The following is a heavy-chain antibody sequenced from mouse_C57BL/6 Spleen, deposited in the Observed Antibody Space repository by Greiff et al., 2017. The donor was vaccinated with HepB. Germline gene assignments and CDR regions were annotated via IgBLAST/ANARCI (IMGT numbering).Heavy chain of an antibody. D-gene: IGHD2-5*01. J-gene: IGHJ3*01. V-gene: IGHV7-3*01. CDR2: IRNKANGYTT. CDR1: GFTFTDYY. Sequence: EVKLVESGGGLVQPGGSLSLSCAASGFTFTDYYMSWVRQPPGKALEWLGFIRNKANGYTTEYSASVKGRFTISRDNSQGILYLQMNALRAEDRATYYCARWVYSNSTSWFAYWGQRTLVTVSA. CDR3: ARWVYSNSTSWFAY.